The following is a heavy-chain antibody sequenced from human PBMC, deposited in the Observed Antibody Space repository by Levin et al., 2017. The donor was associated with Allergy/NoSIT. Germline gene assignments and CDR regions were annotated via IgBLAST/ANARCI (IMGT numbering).Heavy chain of an antibody. V-gene: IGHV3-30*18. CDR3: AKRGYCSGNTCQSHDAIDV. CDR1: GFQFSLYG. Sequence: GGSLRLSCAASGFQFSLYGMHWVRQAPGKGLEWVALIVFDGNDHYYADSVKGRFTISRDNSKNTLYLQMSSLRDNDTAIYYCAKRGYCSGNTCQSHDAIDVWGQGTLVIVSS. D-gene: IGHD2-15*01. J-gene: IGHJ3*01. CDR2: IVFDGNDH.